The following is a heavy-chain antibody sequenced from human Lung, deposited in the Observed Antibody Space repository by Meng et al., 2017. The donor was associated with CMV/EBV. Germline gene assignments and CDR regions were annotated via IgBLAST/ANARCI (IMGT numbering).Heavy chain of an antibody. CDR1: GGSISSYY. Sequence: GELQGLGPGVAKPSVTLSLTCTCSGGSISSYYWSWIRQRAGKGLEWIGRIYTSGSTNYNPSIKSRVTMSVDTSKNQFSLKLSSVTAADTDVYYCARGSRDEAFQHWGQGTLVTVFS. CDR2: IYTSGST. J-gene: IGHJ1*01. CDR3: ARGSRDEAFQH. V-gene: IGHV4-4*07. D-gene: IGHD5-24*01.